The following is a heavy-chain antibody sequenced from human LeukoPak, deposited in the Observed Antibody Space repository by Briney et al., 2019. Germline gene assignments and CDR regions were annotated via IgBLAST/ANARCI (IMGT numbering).Heavy chain of an antibody. J-gene: IGHJ4*02. CDR2: IYPGDSET. V-gene: IGHV5-51*01. D-gene: IGHD5-18*01. CDR1: GSTFIRFW. CDR3: ATGGIYSSNFDY. Sequence: GESLKISCKGSGSTFIRFWIGWVRQLPGKGLEWMGIIYPGDSETRYSPSFQGQVTISVDKSISTAYLQWSSLKASVTAVYYCATGGIYSSNFDYWGQGTLVTVSS.